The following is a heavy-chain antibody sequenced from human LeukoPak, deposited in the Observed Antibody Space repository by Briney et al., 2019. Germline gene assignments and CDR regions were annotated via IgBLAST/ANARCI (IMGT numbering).Heavy chain of an antibody. D-gene: IGHD3-10*01. Sequence: SETLSLTCTVSGGSISSGGYYWSWIRQHPGKGLEWIGYIYYSGSTYYNPSLKSRVTISVDTSKNQFSLKLSSVTAADTAVYYCAREGPEVGGFDMDVWGKGTTVTVSS. J-gene: IGHJ6*03. CDR1: GGSISSGGYY. CDR3: AREGPEVGGFDMDV. V-gene: IGHV4-31*03. CDR2: IYYSGST.